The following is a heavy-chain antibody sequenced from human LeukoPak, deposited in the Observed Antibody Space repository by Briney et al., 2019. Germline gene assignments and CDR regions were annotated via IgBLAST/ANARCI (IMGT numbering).Heavy chain of an antibody. CDR3: ARGSIAARPGDY. Sequence: PGGSLRLSCAASGFTFSSYSMNWVRQAPGKGLEWVSSISSSSSYIYYADSVKGRFTISRDNAKISLYLQMNSLRAEDTAVYYCARGSIAARPGDYWGQGTLVTVSS. J-gene: IGHJ4*02. CDR1: GFTFSSYS. CDR2: ISSSSSYI. D-gene: IGHD6-6*01. V-gene: IGHV3-21*01.